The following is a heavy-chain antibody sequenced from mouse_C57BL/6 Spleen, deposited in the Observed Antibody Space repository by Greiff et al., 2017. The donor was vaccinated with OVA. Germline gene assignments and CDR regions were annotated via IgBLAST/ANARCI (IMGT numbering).Heavy chain of an antibody. Sequence: QVQLQQPGTELVKPGASVKLSCKASGYTFTSYWMHWVKQRPGQGLEWIGNINPSNGGTNYNEKFKSKATLTVDKSSSTAYMQLSSLTSEDSAVYYCARVGYYGSSPYYAMDYWGQGTSVTVTS. CDR2: INPSNGGT. CDR3: ARVGYYGSSPYYAMDY. V-gene: IGHV1-53*01. J-gene: IGHJ4*01. CDR1: GYTFTSYW. D-gene: IGHD1-1*01.